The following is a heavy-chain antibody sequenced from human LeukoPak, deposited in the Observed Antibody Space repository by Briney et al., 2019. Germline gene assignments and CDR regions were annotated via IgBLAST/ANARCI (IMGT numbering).Heavy chain of an antibody. V-gene: IGHV3-23*01. D-gene: IGHD1-26*01. J-gene: IGHJ4*02. Sequence: GRSLRLSCEASGFTFSSYGMSWVRQAPGKGLEWVSGISGSGGSIYYADSLKGRFTISKDNSKNTLYLQMNSLRAEDTAVYYCAKDHTVGATFGVYFDYWGQGTLVTVSS. CDR3: AKDHTVGATFGVYFDY. CDR2: ISGSGGSI. CDR1: GFTFSSYG.